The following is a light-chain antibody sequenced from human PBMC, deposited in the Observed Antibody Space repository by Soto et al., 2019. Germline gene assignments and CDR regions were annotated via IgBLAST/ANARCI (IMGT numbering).Light chain of an antibody. CDR1: SSDVGGYNY. CDR2: EVS. J-gene: IGLJ1*01. CDR3: SSYTSGSLRV. Sequence: QSVLTQPASVSGSPGQSITISCTGTSSDVGGYNYVSWYQHHPGKAPKLLIYEVSYRPSGVSDRFSCSKSANTASLTISGLQAEDEADYYCSSYTSGSLRVFGTGTKVTVL. V-gene: IGLV2-14*01.